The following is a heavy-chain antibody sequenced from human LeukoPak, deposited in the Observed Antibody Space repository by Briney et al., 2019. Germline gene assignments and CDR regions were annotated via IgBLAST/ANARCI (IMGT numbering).Heavy chain of an antibody. J-gene: IGHJ6*02. CDR3: AKDILAAAGRYYGMDV. CDR2: ISGDGGST. CDR1: GFTFDDYA. V-gene: IGHV3-43*02. Sequence: GVSLRLSCAASGFTFDDYAMHWVRQAPGKGLEWVSLISGDGGSTYYADSVKGRFTISRDNSKNSLYLQMNSLRTEDTALYYCAKDILAAAGRYYGMDVWGQGTTVTVSS. D-gene: IGHD6-13*01.